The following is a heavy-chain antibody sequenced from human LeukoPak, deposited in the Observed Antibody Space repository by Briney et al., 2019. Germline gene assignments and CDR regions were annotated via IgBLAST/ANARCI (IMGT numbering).Heavy chain of an antibody. CDR2: IYYSGST. V-gene: IGHV4-59*01. J-gene: IGHJ4*02. Sequence: SETLSLTCTVSGGSISSYYWSWIRQPPGKGLEWIGYIYYSGSTNYNPSLKSRVTIPVDTSKNQFSLKLSSVTAADTAVYYCARGGKRQQLTPLDYWGQGTLVTVSS. D-gene: IGHD6-13*01. CDR3: ARGGKRQQLTPLDY. CDR1: GGSISSYY.